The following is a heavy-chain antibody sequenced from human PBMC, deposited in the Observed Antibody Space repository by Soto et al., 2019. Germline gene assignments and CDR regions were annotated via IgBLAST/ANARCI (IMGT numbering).Heavy chain of an antibody. Sequence: PSETLSLTCTVSGGSISSSSYYWGWIRQPPGKGLEWIGSIYYSGSTYYNPSLKSRVTISVDTSKNQFSLKLSSVTAADTAVYYCARHWAHPWFGELSSNWFDPWGQGTLVTVSS. J-gene: IGHJ5*02. V-gene: IGHV4-39*01. CDR1: GGSISSSSYY. CDR2: IYYSGST. CDR3: ARHWAHPWFGELSSNWFDP. D-gene: IGHD3-10*01.